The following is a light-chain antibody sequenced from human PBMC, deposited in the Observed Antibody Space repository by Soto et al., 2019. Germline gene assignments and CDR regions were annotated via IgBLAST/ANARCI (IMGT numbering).Light chain of an antibody. Sequence: QSALTQPPSVSGAPGQRVTISCTGSSSNIGAGYDVHWYQQLPGTAPKFLIYGNNNRPSGVPDRFSGSKSGTSASLAITGLQAEDEADYYCQSYDSSLSGSVFGGGTKLTVL. CDR2: GNN. J-gene: IGLJ2*01. V-gene: IGLV1-40*01. CDR1: SSNIGAGYD. CDR3: QSYDSSLSGSV.